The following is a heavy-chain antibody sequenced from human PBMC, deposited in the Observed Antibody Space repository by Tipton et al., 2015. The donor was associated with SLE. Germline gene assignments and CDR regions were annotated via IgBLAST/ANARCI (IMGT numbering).Heavy chain of an antibody. CDR1: GGSISSHY. V-gene: IGHV4-59*11. CDR2: IYYSGST. D-gene: IGHD5-12*01. J-gene: IGHJ4*02. Sequence: TLSLTCTVSGGSISSHYWSWIRQPPGKGLGWIGYIYYSGSTNYNPSLKSRVTISVDTSKNQFSLKLSSVTAADTAVYYCARGVEGGYAFDYWGQGTLVTVSS. CDR3: ARGVEGGYAFDY.